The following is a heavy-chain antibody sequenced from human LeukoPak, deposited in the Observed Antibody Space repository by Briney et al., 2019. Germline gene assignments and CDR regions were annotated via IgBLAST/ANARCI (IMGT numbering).Heavy chain of an antibody. CDR2: NYTSGST. CDR3: ARGRHDYGAFDY. CDR1: GGPISRYY. D-gene: IGHD4-17*01. J-gene: IGHJ4*02. V-gene: IGHV4-4*07. Sequence: SDTLSLICSFSGGPISRYYWSWTPHPSGKGLVCIGRNYTSGSTNYNPSLKSRVTMSVDTSKNQFSLKLSSVTAADTAVYYCARGRHDYGAFDYWGQGTLVTVSS.